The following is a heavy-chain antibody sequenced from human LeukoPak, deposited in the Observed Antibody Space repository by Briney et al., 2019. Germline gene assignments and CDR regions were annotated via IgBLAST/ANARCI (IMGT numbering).Heavy chain of an antibody. CDR1: GGSISSYY. CDR3: ARQRYGGYTPYFHY. D-gene: IGHD5-12*01. Sequence: SETLSLTCTVSGGSISSYYWSWIRQPPGKGLEWIGYIYYSGSTNYNPSLKSRVTISVDTSKNQFSLKLSSVTAADTAVYYCARQRYGGYTPYFHYWGQGTLVTVSS. J-gene: IGHJ4*02. V-gene: IGHV4-59*08. CDR2: IYYSGST.